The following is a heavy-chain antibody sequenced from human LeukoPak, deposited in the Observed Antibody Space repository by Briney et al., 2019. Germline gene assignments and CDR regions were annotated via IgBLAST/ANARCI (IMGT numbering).Heavy chain of an antibody. J-gene: IGHJ5*01. CDR1: GGSISSGSYY. CDR3: ARQPHAFDNWFDS. Sequence: SETLSLTCSVSGGSISSGSYYWGWIRQPPGKGLEWIGNIHYSGITSYNPSLKSRVTVSVDTSKDQFSLKLTSVTAADTAVYYCARQPHAFDNWFDSWGQGTPVTVSS. V-gene: IGHV4-39*01. CDR2: IHYSGIT. D-gene: IGHD3-16*01.